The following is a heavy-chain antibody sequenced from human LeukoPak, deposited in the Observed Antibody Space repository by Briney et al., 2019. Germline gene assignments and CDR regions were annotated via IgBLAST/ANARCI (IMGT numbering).Heavy chain of an antibody. CDR1: GYTLTELS. D-gene: IGHD4-17*01. CDR2: FDPEDGET. CDR3: ATPLRLSSPWNFDY. V-gene: IGHV1-24*01. J-gene: IGHJ4*02. Sequence: ASVKVSCKVSGYTLTELSMHWVRQAPGKGLEWMGGFDPEDGETIYAQKFQGRVTMTEDTSTDTAYMELSSLRSEDTAVYYCATPLRLSSPWNFDYWGQGTLVTVSS.